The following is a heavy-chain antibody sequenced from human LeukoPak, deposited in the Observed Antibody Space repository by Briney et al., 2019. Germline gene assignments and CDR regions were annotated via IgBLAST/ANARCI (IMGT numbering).Heavy chain of an antibody. CDR3: ARVDYGDLFFDY. D-gene: IGHD4-17*01. J-gene: IGHJ4*02. Sequence: SETLSLTCTVSGGSISSYYWSWIRQPPGKGLEWIGYIYYSGSTNYNPSLKSRVTISVDTSKNQFSLKLSSVTAAGTAVYYCARVDYGDLFFDYWGQGTLVTVSS. CDR2: IYYSGST. CDR1: GGSISSYY. V-gene: IGHV4-59*01.